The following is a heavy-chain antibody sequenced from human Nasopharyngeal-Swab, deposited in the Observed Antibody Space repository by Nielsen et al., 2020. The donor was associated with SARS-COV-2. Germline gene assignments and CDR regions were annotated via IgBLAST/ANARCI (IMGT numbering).Heavy chain of an antibody. CDR2: INSNSGGT. J-gene: IGHJ6*02. CDR3: AGETQDYYYYYYGMDV. V-gene: IGHV1-2*06. CDR1: GYTFTGYY. Sequence: ASVKVSCKASGYTFTGYYMHWVRQAPGQGLEWMGRINSNSGGTNYVQKFQGRVTMTRDTSISTAYMELSRLRSDDTAVYYCAGETQDYYYYYYGMDVWGQGTTVTVSS.